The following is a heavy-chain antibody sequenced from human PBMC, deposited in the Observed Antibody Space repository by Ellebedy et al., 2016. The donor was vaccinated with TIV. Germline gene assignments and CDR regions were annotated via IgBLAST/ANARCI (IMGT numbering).Heavy chain of an antibody. Sequence: GESLKISCAASGFTFSSYAMSWVRQAPGKGLEWVSTISNTGSRTYYADSVEGRFIISRDNSKKTLYLQMHSLSAEDTAVYYCAKGRGGGSDSSAPRYYFDYWGLGTLVTVSS. J-gene: IGHJ4*02. D-gene: IGHD3-22*01. V-gene: IGHV3-23*01. CDR3: AKGRGGGSDSSAPRYYFDY. CDR1: GFTFSSYA. CDR2: ISNTGSRT.